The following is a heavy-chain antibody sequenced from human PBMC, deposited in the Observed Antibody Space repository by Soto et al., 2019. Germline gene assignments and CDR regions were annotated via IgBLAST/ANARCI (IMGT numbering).Heavy chain of an antibody. V-gene: IGHV1-69*13. CDR2: IIPIFGTA. J-gene: IGHJ5*02. D-gene: IGHD1-1*01. CDR1: GGTFSSYA. Sequence: SVKVSCKASGGTFSSYAISWVRQAPGQGLEWMGGIIPIFGTANYAQKFQGRVTITADGSTSTAYMELSSLRSEDTAVYYCGLYNWNDWLPQGSWFDPWGQGTLVTVSS. CDR3: GLYNWNDWLPQGSWFDP.